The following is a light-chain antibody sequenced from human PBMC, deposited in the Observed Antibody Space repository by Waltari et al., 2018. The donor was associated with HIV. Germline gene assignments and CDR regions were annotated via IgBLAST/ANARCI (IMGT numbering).Light chain of an antibody. CDR3: QLSHSPPPT. J-gene: IGKJ2*01. Sequence: DIVMTQSPDSLAVSLGERATINCKSSQSVLYSSNNKNYLAWYQQKPGQPPKLLIYWASPRDSVLPHCFSGSGSAAFFPLTISLQPAEVVAVYCYQLSHSPPPTFGQGTKLEIK. V-gene: IGKV4-1*01. CDR1: QSVLYSSNNKNY. CDR2: WAS.